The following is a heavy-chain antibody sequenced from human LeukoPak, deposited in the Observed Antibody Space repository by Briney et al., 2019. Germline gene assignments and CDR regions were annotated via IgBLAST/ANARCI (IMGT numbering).Heavy chain of an antibody. CDR1: GYTFTTYD. J-gene: IGHJ6*04. D-gene: IGHD3-10*01. V-gene: IGHV1-8*01. Sequence: ASVKVSCKASGYTFTTYDINWVRQATGQGVEWMGWMNPNSGNTGYARKFQGRVTMTRNTSISTAYMELSSLRSEDTAVYYCAKERHFGSGREGLDVWGNGTTVTVSS. CDR2: MNPNSGNT. CDR3: AKERHFGSGREGLDV.